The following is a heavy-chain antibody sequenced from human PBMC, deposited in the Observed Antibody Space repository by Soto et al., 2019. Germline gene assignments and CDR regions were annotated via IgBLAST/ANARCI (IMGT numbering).Heavy chain of an antibody. V-gene: IGHV1-3*01. CDR3: ARLYCISTSCYLGMDV. CDR2: INAGNGNT. CDR1: GYTFTIYA. D-gene: IGHD2-2*01. Sequence: ASVKVSCTASGYTFTIYAMHWVRQAPGQRLEWMGRINAGNGNTKYSQKLQGRVTMTKDTSTSTAYMELRSLRSDDTAVYYCARLYCISTSCYLGMDVWGQGTTVTVSS. J-gene: IGHJ6*02.